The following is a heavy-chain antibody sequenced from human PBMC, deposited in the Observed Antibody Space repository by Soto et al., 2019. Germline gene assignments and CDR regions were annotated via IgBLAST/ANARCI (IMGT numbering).Heavy chain of an antibody. V-gene: IGHV5-51*01. D-gene: IGHD5-18*01. CDR3: VTHSYGPRRDHYYYYYMDV. CDR2: IYPGDSDT. Sequence: GESLKISGKGSGCSFTSYWIGWVRQMPGKGLEWMGIIYPGDSDTRYSPSFQGQVTISADKSISTAYLQWSSLKASDTAMYYCVTHSYGPRRDHYYYYYMDVGGKGTRVTVS. CDR1: GCSFTSYW. J-gene: IGHJ6*03.